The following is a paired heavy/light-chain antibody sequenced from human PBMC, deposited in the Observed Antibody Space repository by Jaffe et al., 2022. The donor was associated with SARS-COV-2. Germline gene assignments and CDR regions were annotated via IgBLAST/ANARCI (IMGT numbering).Heavy chain of an antibody. CDR2: IYYSGST. D-gene: IGHD6-19*01. CDR3: ARVGPGIPVALDY. CDR1: GYSISSGYH. Sequence: QVQLQESGPGLVKPSETLSLTCTVSGYSISSGYHWGWIRQPPGKGLEWIGSIYYSGSTYYNPSLKSRVTISVDTSKNQFSLNLSSVTAADTAVYYCARVGPGIPVALDYWSQGTLVTVSS. J-gene: IGHJ4*02. V-gene: IGHV4-38-2*02.
Light chain of an antibody. CDR1: QTVSSSY. CDR3: QQYGSSPLP. V-gene: IGKV3-20*01. J-gene: IGKJ1*01. CDR2: GAS. Sequence: EIVLTQSPGTLSLSPGERATLSCRASQTVSSSYLAWYQQKPGQAPRLLIYGASSRATGIPDRFSGSGSGTDFTLTISRLEPEDFAVYYCQQYGSSPLPFGQGTKVEIK.